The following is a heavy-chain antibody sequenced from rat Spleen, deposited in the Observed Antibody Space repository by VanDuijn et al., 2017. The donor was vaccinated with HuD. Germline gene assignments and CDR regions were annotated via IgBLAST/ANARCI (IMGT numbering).Heavy chain of an antibody. Sequence: EVQLVESGGGLVQPGRSLKLSCAASGFTFSDYNMAWVRQAPKKGLEWVATIIYDVSNTYYRDSVTGRFTISRDNAKSTLYLQMDSLRSDDTATYYCAKLSGKYYGYNYFDYWGQGVMVTVSP. J-gene: IGHJ2*01. V-gene: IGHV5S10*01. D-gene: IGHD1-9*01. CDR1: GFTFSDYN. CDR3: AKLSGKYYGYNYFDY. CDR2: IIYDVSNT.